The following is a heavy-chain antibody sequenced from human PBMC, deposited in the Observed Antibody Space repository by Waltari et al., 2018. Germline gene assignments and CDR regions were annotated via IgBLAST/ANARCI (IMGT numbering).Heavy chain of an antibody. CDR1: GGSISSYY. Sequence: QVQLQESGPGLVKPSETLSLTCTVSGGSISSYYWSWIRHPAGKGLEWIGRIYTSGSTNYNPSLKSRVTMSVDTSKNQFSLKLSSVTAADTAVYYCARGDVVVPAATWYFDLWGRGTLVTVSS. V-gene: IGHV4-4*07. CDR2: IYTSGST. D-gene: IGHD2-2*01. CDR3: ARGDVVVPAATWYFDL. J-gene: IGHJ2*01.